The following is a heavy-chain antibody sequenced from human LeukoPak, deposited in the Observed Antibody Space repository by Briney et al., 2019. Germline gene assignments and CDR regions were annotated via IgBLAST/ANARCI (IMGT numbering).Heavy chain of an antibody. V-gene: IGHV4-59*01. CDR1: GGYISSYY. Sequence: SETLSLTCTVSGGYISSYYWSWIRQPPGKGLEWIGYIYYSGSTNYNPSLKSRVTISVDTPKYQFSLKLSSVAAADTAVYYCARGGRGGSCYSCVWFDPWGQGTLVTVSS. J-gene: IGHJ5*02. D-gene: IGHD2-15*01. CDR2: IYYSGST. CDR3: ARGGRGGSCYSCVWFDP.